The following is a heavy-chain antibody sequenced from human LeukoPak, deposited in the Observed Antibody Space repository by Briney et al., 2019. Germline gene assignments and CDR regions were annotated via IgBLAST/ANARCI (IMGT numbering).Heavy chain of an antibody. CDR3: AREMFGELLSGWFDP. CDR2: IYHSGST. V-gene: IGHV4-4*02. Sequence: SETLSLTCAVSGGSNSSSNWWSWVRQPPGKGLEWIGEIYHSGSTNYNPSLKSRVTISVDKSKNQFSLKLSSVTAADTAVYYCAREMFGELLSGWFDPWGQGTLVTVSS. D-gene: IGHD3-10*02. CDR1: GGSNSSSNW. J-gene: IGHJ5*02.